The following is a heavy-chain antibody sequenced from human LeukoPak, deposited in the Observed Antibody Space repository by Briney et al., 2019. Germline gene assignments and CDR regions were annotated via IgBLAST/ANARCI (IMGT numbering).Heavy chain of an antibody. CDR1: GYTFTGYY. Sequence: ASVKVSCKASGYTFTGYYMHWVRQAPGQGLEWMGWINPNSGGTNYAQKFQGRVTMTRDTSISTAYMELSRLRSDDTAVYYCARSHTRYGSGSYLVDYWGQGTLVTVSS. CDR2: INPNSGGT. J-gene: IGHJ4*02. D-gene: IGHD3-10*01. CDR3: ARSHTRYGSGSYLVDY. V-gene: IGHV1-2*02.